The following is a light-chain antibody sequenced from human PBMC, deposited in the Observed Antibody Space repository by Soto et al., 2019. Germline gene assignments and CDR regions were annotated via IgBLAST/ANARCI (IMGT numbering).Light chain of an antibody. CDR2: EVS. V-gene: IGLV2-14*01. CDR1: SSDVGGYNY. CDR3: SSYTSSSTLV. Sequence: QSVLTQPASVSGSPGQSITISCTGTSSDVGGYNYVSWYQQHPGKAPKLMIYEVSNRHSGVSNRFSGSKSGNTASLTISGLKAEDEADYYCSSYTSSSTLVFGGGTKLTVL. J-gene: IGLJ2*01.